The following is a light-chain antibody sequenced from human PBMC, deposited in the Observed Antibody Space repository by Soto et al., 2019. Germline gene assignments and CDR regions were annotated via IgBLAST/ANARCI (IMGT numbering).Light chain of an antibody. CDR2: DGF. J-gene: IGKJ5*01. CDR1: HSVSSSR. Sequence: DIVLTQSPATLSFSPGERATLSCGASHSVSSSRLAWYQQKPALAPRLLIYDGFLRATGIPDRFSGSGSGTDFTLTISSLEPEDFAVYYCQQRSNWPPITFGQGTRLEIK. V-gene: IGKV3D-20*02. CDR3: QQRSNWPPIT.